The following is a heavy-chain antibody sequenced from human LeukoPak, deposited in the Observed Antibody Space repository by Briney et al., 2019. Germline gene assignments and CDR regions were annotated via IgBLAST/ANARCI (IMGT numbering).Heavy chain of an antibody. CDR2: INPSGGST. CDR1: GYTFTSYY. D-gene: IGHD3-10*01. V-gene: IGHV1-46*01. Sequence: ASVKVSRKASGYTFTSYYMHWVRQAPGQGLEWMGIINPSGGSTSYAQKFQGRVTMTRDTSTSTVYMELSSLRSEDTAVYYCARGGEVSLLWFGELIKTSSYFDYWGQGTLVTVSS. CDR3: ARGGEVSLLWFGELIKTSSYFDY. J-gene: IGHJ4*02.